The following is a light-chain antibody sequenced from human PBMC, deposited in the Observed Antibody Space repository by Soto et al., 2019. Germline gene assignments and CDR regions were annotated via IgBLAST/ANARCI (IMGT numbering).Light chain of an antibody. CDR2: EVS. V-gene: IGLV2-8*01. CDR1: SSDVGGYNS. J-gene: IGLJ3*02. Sequence: QSALTQPPSASGSPGQSVTISCTGTSSDVGGYNSVSWYQQYPGKAPQLLIYEVSKRPSGVPDRFSGSKSGNTASLTVSGLQGEDEADYYCSSYAGSNNWVFGGGTKLTV. CDR3: SSYAGSNNWV.